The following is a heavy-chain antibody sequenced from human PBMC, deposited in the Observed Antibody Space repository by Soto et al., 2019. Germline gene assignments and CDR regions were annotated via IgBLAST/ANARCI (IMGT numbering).Heavy chain of an antibody. J-gene: IGHJ3*01. Sequence: LSLTCTVSGDSISSYFWTWIRQPPGKALEWIGYMFHSGRTNYNPSLTSRVTMSADTSNNQFSLTLTSVTAADTAVYYCAKAVKYYDSTGYDAFAVWGQGIMVTVSS. CDR3: AKAVKYYDSTGYDAFAV. D-gene: IGHD3-22*01. V-gene: IGHV4-59*01. CDR2: MFHSGRT. CDR1: GDSISSYF.